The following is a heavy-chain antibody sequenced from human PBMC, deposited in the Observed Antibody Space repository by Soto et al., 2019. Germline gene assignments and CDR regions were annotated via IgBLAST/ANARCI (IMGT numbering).Heavy chain of an antibody. CDR1: GGSISSGGYY. CDR3: ARDKNHYDSSGYYHDYGMNV. Sequence: PSETLSLTCTVSGGSISSGGYYWSWIRQHPGKGLEWIGYIYYSGSTYYKQSLKSRVTISVDTSKNQFSLKLSSVTAADTAVYYCARDKNHYDSSGYYHDYGMNVWGQGTTVTVSS. CDR2: IYYSGST. V-gene: IGHV4-31*03. J-gene: IGHJ6*02. D-gene: IGHD3-22*01.